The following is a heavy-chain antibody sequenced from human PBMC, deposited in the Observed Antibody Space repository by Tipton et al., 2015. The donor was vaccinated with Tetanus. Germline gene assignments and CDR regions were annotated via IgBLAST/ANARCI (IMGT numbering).Heavy chain of an antibody. CDR2: IYPDDSDT. J-gene: IGHJ4*02. V-gene: IGHV5-51*01. Sequence: VQLVQSGPELKKPGESLKISCKASGYAFTKYWIGWVRQMPGKGLEWMGIIYPDDSDTRYSPSFQGQVTVSADKAINTAYLQWSSLQASDTAMYFCARHPRGNAGNPLYYFDHWGQGTLVIASS. CDR1: GYAFTKYW. CDR3: ARHPRGNAGNPLYYFDH. D-gene: IGHD4-23*01.